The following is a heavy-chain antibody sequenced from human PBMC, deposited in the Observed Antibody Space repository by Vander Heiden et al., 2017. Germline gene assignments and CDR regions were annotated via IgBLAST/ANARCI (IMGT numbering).Heavy chain of an antibody. D-gene: IGHD2-21*02. CDR3: AKSKMVVTAYNWFDP. J-gene: IGHJ5*02. Sequence: EVQLLESGGGLVQPGGSLRLSCAASGFTFSSYAMSWVRQAQGKGLEWVSAISGSGGSTYYADSVKGRFTISRDNSKNTLYLQMNSLRAEDTAVYYCAKSKMVVTAYNWFDPWGQGTLVTVSS. CDR1: GFTFSSYA. CDR2: ISGSGGST. V-gene: IGHV3-23*01.